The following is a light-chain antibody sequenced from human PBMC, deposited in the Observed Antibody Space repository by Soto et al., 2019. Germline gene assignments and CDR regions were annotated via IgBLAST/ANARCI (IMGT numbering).Light chain of an antibody. CDR1: QSISSW. Sequence: DIQMTQSPSTLSASVGDRVTITCRASQSISSWLAWYQQKPGKAPNLLIYDASSLESGGPSRFSGSGSGTEFTLTISSLQPDEFTTYYCQQYDTYPLTFGGGTKVEIK. V-gene: IGKV1-5*01. CDR2: DAS. J-gene: IGKJ4*01. CDR3: QQYDTYPLT.